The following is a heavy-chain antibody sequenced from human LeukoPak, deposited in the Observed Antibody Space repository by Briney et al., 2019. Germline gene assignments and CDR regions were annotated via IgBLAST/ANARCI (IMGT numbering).Heavy chain of an antibody. CDR2: ISGNGAHT. Sequence: PGGSLRLSCAVSGFTFGTYAMSSVRQAPGKGLEWVSGISGNGAHTYYADSVKGRFTISRDKSKNTLYLQMRSLRAEDTAIYYCAKERLGDLSPEDHWGQGTQVIVSS. J-gene: IGHJ4*02. CDR1: GFTFGTYA. CDR3: AKERLGDLSPEDH. V-gene: IGHV3-23*01. D-gene: IGHD3-16*02.